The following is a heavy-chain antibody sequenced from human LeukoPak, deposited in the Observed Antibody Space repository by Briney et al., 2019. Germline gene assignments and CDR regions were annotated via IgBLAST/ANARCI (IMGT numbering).Heavy chain of an antibody. V-gene: IGHV3-7*01. CDR2: IGEDGSEK. CDR3: ARLNYDFWSGVWEGYYMDV. J-gene: IGHJ6*03. Sequence: PGGSLRLSCAASGFTFSSYWMTWVRQAPGEGLEWVANIGEDGSEKYYVDSVKGRFPISRDNAKNSLYLQVNSVRDEDTAVYYCARLNYDFWSGVWEGYYMDVWGKGTTVTVSS. D-gene: IGHD3-3*01. CDR1: GFTFSSYW.